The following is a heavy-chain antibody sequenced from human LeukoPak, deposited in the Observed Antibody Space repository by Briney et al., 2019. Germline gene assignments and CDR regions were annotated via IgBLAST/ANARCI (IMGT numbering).Heavy chain of an antibody. J-gene: IGHJ4*02. Sequence: SETLSLTCTVSGGSISSYYWSWIRQPAGKRLEWIGRNYTSGSTNYNPSLKSRVTMSVDTSKNQFSLKLSSVTAADTAVYYCARVPYDSSGYYHFDYWGQGTLVTVSS. V-gene: IGHV4-4*07. CDR3: ARVPYDSSGYYHFDY. CDR1: GGSISSYY. D-gene: IGHD3-22*01. CDR2: NYTSGST.